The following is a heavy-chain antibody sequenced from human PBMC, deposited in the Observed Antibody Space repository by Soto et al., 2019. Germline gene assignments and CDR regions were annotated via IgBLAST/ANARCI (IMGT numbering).Heavy chain of an antibody. CDR1: TGLG. V-gene: IGHV5-51*01. D-gene: IGHD6-6*01. CDR3: ARDADSSSLDS. CDR2: IYPGDSDT. Sequence: TGLGGGWMRQMPGKGLEWMGIIYPGDSDTRYSPSFQGQVTISADKSISTAYLQWSSLKASDTAMYYCARDADSSSLDSWGHGRLVTVAP. J-gene: IGHJ5*01.